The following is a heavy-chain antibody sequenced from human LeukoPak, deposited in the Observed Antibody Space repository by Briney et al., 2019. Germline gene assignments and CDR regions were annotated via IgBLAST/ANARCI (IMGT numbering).Heavy chain of an antibody. V-gene: IGHV4-39*01. D-gene: IGHD6-6*01. CDR3: ARRDIAARLNWFDP. Sequence: PSETLSLTCTVSGGSISSSRYYWGWIRQPPGKGPEWIGNIYYSGSTYFNPSLKCRVTISLDTSKNQFSLKLSSVTAADTAVYYCARRDIAARLNWFDPWGQGTLVTVSS. CDR2: IYYSGST. J-gene: IGHJ5*02. CDR1: GGSISSSRYY.